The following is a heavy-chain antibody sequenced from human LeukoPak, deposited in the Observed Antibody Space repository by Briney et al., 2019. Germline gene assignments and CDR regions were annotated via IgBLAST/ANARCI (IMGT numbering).Heavy chain of an antibody. CDR3: AKECSGGSCYSNSQYYYYGMDV. Sequence: GGSLRLSCAASGCTFSSYAMSWVRQPPGKGLEWVSAISDSGGSTYYADSVKGRFTVSRDNSKNTLYLQMNSLRAEDTAVFYCAKECSGGSCYSNSQYYYYGMDVWGQGTTVTVSS. V-gene: IGHV3-23*01. J-gene: IGHJ6*02. CDR2: ISDSGGST. D-gene: IGHD2-15*01. CDR1: GCTFSSYA.